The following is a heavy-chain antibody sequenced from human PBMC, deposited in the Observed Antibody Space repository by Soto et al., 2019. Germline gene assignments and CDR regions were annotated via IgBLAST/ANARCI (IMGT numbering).Heavy chain of an antibody. V-gene: IGHV5-51*01. J-gene: IGHJ4*02. CDR2: IYPGDSDT. D-gene: IGHD4-17*01. Sequence: EVQLVQSGAEVKKPGESLKISCKGSGYSFTTFWIGWVRQMPGKGLEWMGIIYPGDSDTRYSPSFQGQVTISADKSISPAYLQWSSLKASDTAMYYCARRGGIDYGDLRFGYWGQGTLVTVSS. CDR3: ARRGGIDYGDLRFGY. CDR1: GYSFTTFW.